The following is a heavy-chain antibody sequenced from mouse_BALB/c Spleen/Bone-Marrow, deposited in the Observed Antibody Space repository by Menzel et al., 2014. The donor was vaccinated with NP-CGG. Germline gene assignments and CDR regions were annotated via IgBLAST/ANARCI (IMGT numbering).Heavy chain of an antibody. CDR1: GYTFTNFW. V-gene: IGHV1S41*01. J-gene: IGHJ4*01. CDR3: ARYDYAMDC. CDR2: IAPGTGTT. Sequence: DLVKPGASVKLSCKASGYTFTNFWINWIKQRPGQGLEWIGRIAPGTGTTYYNEMFKGKATLTVDTSSSKAYIQLSNLSSEDSAVYFCARYDYAMDCWGQGTSVTVSS. D-gene: IGHD2-3*01.